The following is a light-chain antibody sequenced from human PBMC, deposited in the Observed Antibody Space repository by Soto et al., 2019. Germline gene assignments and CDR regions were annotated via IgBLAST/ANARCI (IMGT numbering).Light chain of an antibody. CDR3: QQRSNWPPAIT. CDR2: DAS. CDR1: QSVSSN. V-gene: IGKV3-11*01. J-gene: IGKJ5*01. Sequence: EIVLTQSPGTLSLSPGERATLSCRASQSVSSNLAWYQQKPGQAPRLLIYDASNRATGIPARFRGSGSGTDFTLTISSLEPEDFAVYYCQQRSNWPPAITFGQGTRLEI.